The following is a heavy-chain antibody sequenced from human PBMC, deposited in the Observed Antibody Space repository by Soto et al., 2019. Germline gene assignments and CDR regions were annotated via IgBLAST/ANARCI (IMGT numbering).Heavy chain of an antibody. J-gene: IGHJ3*02. CDR1: GGSISSSSYY. CDR2: IYYSGSN. D-gene: IGHD4-17*01. Sequence: QLQLQESGPGLVKPSETLSLTCTVSGGSISSSSYYWGWIRQPPGKGLEWIGSIYYSGSNYYNPSLKRRVTISVDTSKNQFSLELSSVTAADTAVYFCARRGTVTTLDAFDIWGQGTMVTVSS. V-gene: IGHV4-39*01. CDR3: ARRGTVTTLDAFDI.